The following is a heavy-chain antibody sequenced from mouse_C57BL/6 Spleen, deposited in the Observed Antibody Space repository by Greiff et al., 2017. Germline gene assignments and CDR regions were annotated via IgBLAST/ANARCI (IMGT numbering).Heavy chain of an antibody. V-gene: IGHV1-76*01. Sequence: VQLQQSGAELVRPGASVKLSCKASGYTFTDYYINWVKQRPGQGLEWIARIYPGSGNTYYNEKFKGKATLTAEKSSSTAYMQLSSLTSEDSAVYFCARSYYWGAMDYWGQGTSVTVSS. CDR3: ARSYYWGAMDY. CDR1: GYTFTDYY. D-gene: IGHD1-1*01. J-gene: IGHJ4*01. CDR2: IYPGSGNT.